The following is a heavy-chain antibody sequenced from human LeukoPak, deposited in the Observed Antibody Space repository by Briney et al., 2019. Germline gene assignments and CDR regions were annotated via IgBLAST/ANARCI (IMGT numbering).Heavy chain of an antibody. V-gene: IGHV5-51*01. CDR2: IYPDDSET. CDR3: ARHYPGGDYFIDY. Sequence: GESLKISXKGSGYSFTSYWIGWVRQMPGKGQEWVGIIYPDDSETIYSPSFQDQVTISADKSISTAYLQWSSLKASDTAMYYCARHYPGGDYFIDYWGQGTLVTVSS. CDR1: GYSFTSYW. J-gene: IGHJ4*02. D-gene: IGHD4-17*01.